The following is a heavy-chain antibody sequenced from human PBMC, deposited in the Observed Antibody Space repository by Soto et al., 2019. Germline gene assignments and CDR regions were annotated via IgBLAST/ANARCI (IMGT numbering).Heavy chain of an antibody. D-gene: IGHD6-13*01. J-gene: IGHJ5*02. Sequence: QVHLQESGPGLVKPSETLSLSCTISGGSISNSHWSWIRQPAGKGLEWIGRVYTTGDTNYNPSLERRVTTSVDTSNNHFSLKLTSVTAADTAVYYCVRDKGMADLWGQGTLVSVSS. CDR3: VRDKGMADL. CDR1: GGSISNSH. V-gene: IGHV4-4*07. CDR2: VYTTGDT.